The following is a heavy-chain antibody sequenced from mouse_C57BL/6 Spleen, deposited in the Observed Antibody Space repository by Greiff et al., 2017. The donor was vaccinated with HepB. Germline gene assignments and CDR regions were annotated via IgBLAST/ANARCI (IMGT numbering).Heavy chain of an antibody. CDR1: GYTFTDYE. V-gene: IGHV1-15*01. J-gene: IGHJ3*01. CDR3: TRDIVTHGAY. D-gene: IGHD2-5*01. CDR2: IDPETGGT. Sequence: QVQLKQSGAELVRPGASVTLSCKASGYTFTDYEMHWVKQTPVHGLEWIGAIDPETGGTAYNQKFKGKAILTADKSSSTAYMELRSLTSEDSAVYYCTRDIVTHGAYWGQGTLVTVSA.